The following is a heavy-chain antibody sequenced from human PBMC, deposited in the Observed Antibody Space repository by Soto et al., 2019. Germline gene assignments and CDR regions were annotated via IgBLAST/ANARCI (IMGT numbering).Heavy chain of an antibody. CDR3: ARVKGSGYHNWFDP. D-gene: IGHD3-22*01. V-gene: IGHV1-18*01. CDR1: GYTFTIYA. Sequence: GASVKVSCKASGYTFTIYAMHWVRQAPGQGLEWMGWISAYNGNTNYAQKLQGRVTMTTDTSTSTAYMELRSLRSDDTAVYYCARVKGSGYHNWFDPWGQGTLVTVSS. J-gene: IGHJ5*02. CDR2: ISAYNGNT.